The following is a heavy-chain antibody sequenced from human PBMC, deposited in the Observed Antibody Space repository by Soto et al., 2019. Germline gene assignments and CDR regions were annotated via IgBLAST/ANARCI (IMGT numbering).Heavy chain of an antibody. D-gene: IGHD1-26*01. Sequence: PGGSLRLSCAASGFTFSSYAMSWVRQAPGKGLEWVSAISGSGGSTYYADSVKGRFTISRDNSKNTLYLQMNSLRAEDTAVYYCAKDLVWEQSHPDAFDIWGQGTMVTVSS. J-gene: IGHJ3*02. V-gene: IGHV3-23*01. CDR1: GFTFSSYA. CDR3: AKDLVWEQSHPDAFDI. CDR2: ISGSGGST.